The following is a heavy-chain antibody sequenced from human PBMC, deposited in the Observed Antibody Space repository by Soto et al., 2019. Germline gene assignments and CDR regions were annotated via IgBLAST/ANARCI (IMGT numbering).Heavy chain of an antibody. CDR3: AKDAIANDGIWIMDS. D-gene: IGHD3-16*01. CDR1: GFMFSDYA. CDR2: LLRPGRST. V-gene: IGHV3-23*01. Sequence: GGSLRLSCAASGFMFSDYAMTWARQAPGKELEWVSGLLRPGRSTYYADSVKGRFTISGDTSANTVYLQMDSLRAEDTAVYYCAKDAIANDGIWIMDSWGQGTVVTVSS. J-gene: IGHJ5*02.